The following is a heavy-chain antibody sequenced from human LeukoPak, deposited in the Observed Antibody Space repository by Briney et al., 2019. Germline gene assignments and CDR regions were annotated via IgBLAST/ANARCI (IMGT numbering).Heavy chain of an antibody. J-gene: IGHJ4*02. Sequence: PSETLSLTCTVSGGSIGNFFWSWIRQSPGEGLEWIGFIYENGRTSYNPSLKSRVTISVDMSRNQFSLRLTSMTAADTAVYYCARDWELGHWGRGILVTVTS. CDR2: IYENGRT. CDR3: ARDWELGH. V-gene: IGHV4-59*01. CDR1: GGSIGNFF. D-gene: IGHD1-26*01.